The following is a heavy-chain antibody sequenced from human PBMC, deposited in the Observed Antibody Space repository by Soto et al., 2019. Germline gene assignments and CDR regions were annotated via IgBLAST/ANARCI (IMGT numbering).Heavy chain of an antibody. CDR2: INPSGGST. CDR3: ARDRVGYCSGGSCYSAYFHY. Sequence: ASVKVSCKASGYTFTSYYMHWVRQAPGQGLEWMGKINPSGGSTSYAQKFQGRVTMTRDTSTSTVYMELSSLRSEDTAVYYCARDRVGYCSGGSCYSAYFHYWGQGTLVTVSS. CDR1: GYTFTSYY. V-gene: IGHV1-46*01. D-gene: IGHD2-15*01. J-gene: IGHJ4*02.